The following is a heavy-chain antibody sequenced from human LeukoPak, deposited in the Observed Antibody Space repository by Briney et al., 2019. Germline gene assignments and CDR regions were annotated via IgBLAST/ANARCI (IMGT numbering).Heavy chain of an antibody. CDR2: IHYSGNT. D-gene: IGHD3-22*01. Sequence: SETLSLTCAVSGDSISRSIHYWGWIRQPPGKGLEWIGSIHYSGNTYYNPSLKSRVTISVDTSKNQFSLKLNSVTAADTAVYYCARARVRSYSYDSSGFYTSDWHFDLWGRGTLVTVSS. CDR1: GDSISRSIHY. J-gene: IGHJ2*01. V-gene: IGHV4-39*01. CDR3: ARARVRSYSYDSSGFYTSDWHFDL.